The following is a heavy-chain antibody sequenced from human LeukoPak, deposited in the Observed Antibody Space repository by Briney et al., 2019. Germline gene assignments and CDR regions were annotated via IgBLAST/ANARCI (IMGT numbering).Heavy chain of an antibody. CDR3: ARVNYYGSGSYSYYFDY. V-gene: IGHV3-66*01. CDR1: GFTVSSNY. J-gene: IGHJ4*02. D-gene: IGHD3-10*01. CDR2: IYSGGST. Sequence: GGSLRLSCAASGFTVSSNYMSWVRQAPGKGLEWVSVIYSGGSTYYADSVKGRFTISRDNAKNTLYLQMNSLRAEDTAVYYCARVNYYGSGSYSYYFDYWGQGTLVTVSS.